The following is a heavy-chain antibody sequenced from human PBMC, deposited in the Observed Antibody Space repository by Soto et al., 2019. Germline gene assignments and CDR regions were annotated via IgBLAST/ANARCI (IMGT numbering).Heavy chain of an antibody. CDR2: INHSGST. D-gene: IGHD3-3*01. CDR3: AVGVFGVLIEMRWIHP. CDR1: GGSFSGYY. V-gene: IGHV4-34*01. J-gene: IGHJ5*02. Sequence: PSETLSLTCAVYGGSFSGYYWSWIRQPPGKGLEWIGEINHSGSTNYNPSLKSRVTISVDTSKNQFSLKLSSVTAADTAVYYCAVGVFGVLIEMRWIHPSGQATLVTVSS.